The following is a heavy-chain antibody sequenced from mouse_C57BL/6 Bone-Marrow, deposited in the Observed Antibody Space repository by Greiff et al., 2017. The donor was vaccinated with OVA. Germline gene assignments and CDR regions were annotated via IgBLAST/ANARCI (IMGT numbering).Heavy chain of an antibody. D-gene: IGHD1-1*01. Sequence: QVQLQQPGAELVKPGASVKLSCKASGYTFTSYWMHWVKQRPGQGLEWIGMIHPNSGSTNYKEKFKSKATLTVDKSSSTAYMQLSSLTSEDSAVYYCAEGDYYGSSFDYWGQGTTLTVSS. CDR1: GYTFTSYW. J-gene: IGHJ2*01. CDR3: AEGDYYGSSFDY. V-gene: IGHV1-64*01. CDR2: IHPNSGST.